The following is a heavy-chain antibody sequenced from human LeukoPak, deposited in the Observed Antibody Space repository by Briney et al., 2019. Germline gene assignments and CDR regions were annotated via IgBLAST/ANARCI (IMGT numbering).Heavy chain of an antibody. CDR2: ISYDGSNK. Sequence: GGSLRLSCAPSGFTFNNYGMHWVRQAPGKGLEWVAVISYDGSNKYYADSVKGRFTISRDNSKNTLYLQMNSLRAGDTAVYYCEAVAGRWGQGTLVTVSS. CDR3: EAVAGR. D-gene: IGHD6-19*01. J-gene: IGHJ4*02. CDR1: GFTFNNYG. V-gene: IGHV3-30*03.